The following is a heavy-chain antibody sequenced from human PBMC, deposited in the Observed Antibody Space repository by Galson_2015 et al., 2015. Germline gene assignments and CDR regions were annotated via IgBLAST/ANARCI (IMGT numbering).Heavy chain of an antibody. J-gene: IGHJ4*02. V-gene: IGHV3-30*18. CDR1: GFPFSNYG. D-gene: IGHD6-13*01. CDR3: AKDLGAFALSISEPYDY. Sequence: LRLSCAASGFPFSNYGMHWVRQAPGKGLEWVAVISYDESNKYYVDSVKGRFAISRDSSKNTLYLQMSSLRPEDTAIYYCAKDLGAFALSISEPYDYWGQGILVTVSS. CDR2: ISYDESNK.